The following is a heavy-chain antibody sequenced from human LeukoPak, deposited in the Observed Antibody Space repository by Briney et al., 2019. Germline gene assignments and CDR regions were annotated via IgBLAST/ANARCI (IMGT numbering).Heavy chain of an antibody. CDR2: INHSGST. D-gene: IGHD3-9*01. J-gene: IGHJ5*02. CDR3: ARSGLRYFDWLRSFDP. CDR1: GGSFSGYY. V-gene: IGHV4-34*01. Sequence: SETLSLTCAVYGGSFSGYYWSWIRQPPGKGLEWIGEINHSGSTNYNPSLKSRVTISVDTSKNQFSLKLSSVTAADTAVYYCARSGLRYFDWLRSFDPWGQGTLVTVSS.